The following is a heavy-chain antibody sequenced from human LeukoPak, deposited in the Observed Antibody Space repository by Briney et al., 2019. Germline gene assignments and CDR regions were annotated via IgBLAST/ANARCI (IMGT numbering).Heavy chain of an antibody. CDR1: GGSINSGTYY. D-gene: IGHD3-10*01. Sequence: PSETLSLTCTVSGGSINSGTYYWTRIRQPAGKGLEWIGRISTSGSTNYKPSLKSRVTISVDAPKNQFSLKLGSVTAADTAMYYCARDHGYYYGSGSSFDYWGQGTLVTVSS. V-gene: IGHV4-61*02. J-gene: IGHJ4*02. CDR3: ARDHGYYYGSGSSFDY. CDR2: ISTSGST.